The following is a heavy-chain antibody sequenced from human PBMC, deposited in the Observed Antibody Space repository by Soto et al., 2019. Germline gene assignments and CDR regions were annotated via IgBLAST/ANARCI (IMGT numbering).Heavy chain of an antibody. CDR3: ATGIIAAAGHYYGMDV. J-gene: IGHJ6*02. Sequence: GASVKVSCKVSGYTLTELSMHWVRQAPGKGLEWMGGFDAEDGETIYAQKFQGRVTMTTDTSTDTAYMELSSLRSDDTAVYYCATGIIAAAGHYYGMDVWGQGTTDTVSS. CDR2: FDAEDGET. CDR1: GYTLTELS. V-gene: IGHV1-24*01. D-gene: IGHD6-13*01.